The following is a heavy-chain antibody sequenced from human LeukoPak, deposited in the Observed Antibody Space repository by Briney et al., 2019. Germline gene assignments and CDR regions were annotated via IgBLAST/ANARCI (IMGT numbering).Heavy chain of an antibody. CDR2: IYYSGST. J-gene: IGHJ4*02. D-gene: IGHD6-13*01. CDR3: ARDTLGSSWFKYYFDY. CDR1: GGSISSSSYY. Sequence: SETLSLTCTVSGGSISSSSYYWGWIRQPPGKGLEWIGSIYYSGSTYYNPSLKSRVTISVDTSKNQFSLKLSSVTAADTAVYYCARDTLGSSWFKYYFDYWGQGTLVTVSS. V-gene: IGHV4-39*07.